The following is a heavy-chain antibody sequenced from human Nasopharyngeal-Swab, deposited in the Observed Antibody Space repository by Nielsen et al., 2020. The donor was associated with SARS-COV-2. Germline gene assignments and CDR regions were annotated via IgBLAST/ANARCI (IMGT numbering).Heavy chain of an antibody. D-gene: IGHD5-12*01. V-gene: IGHV4-39*01. CDR2: IYYSGST. CDR1: GDSISSSSYY. Sequence: SETLSLTCTVSGDSISSSSYYWGWIRQPPGKGLEWIGRIYYSGSTYYNPSLKSRVTISVDTSKNQFSLKLSSVTAADTAVYYCAIVADYYYYYYYMDVWGKGTTVTVSS. J-gene: IGHJ6*03. CDR3: AIVADYYYYYYYMDV.